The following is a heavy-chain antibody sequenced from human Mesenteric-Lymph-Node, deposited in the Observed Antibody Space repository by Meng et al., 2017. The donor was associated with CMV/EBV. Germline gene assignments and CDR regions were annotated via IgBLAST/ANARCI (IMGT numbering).Heavy chain of an antibody. D-gene: IGHD4-17*01. CDR3: ARGRDDYASGY. J-gene: IGHJ4*02. CDR1: GGSISSVGYY. CDR2: IYYSGSA. V-gene: IGHV4-31*03. Sequence: TVPGGSISSVGYYWSWIRQHPGKGLEWIDYIYYSGSAYYNPSLKSRVTISVDTSKNQFSLKLSSVTAADTAVYYCARGRDDYASGYWGQGTLVTVSS.